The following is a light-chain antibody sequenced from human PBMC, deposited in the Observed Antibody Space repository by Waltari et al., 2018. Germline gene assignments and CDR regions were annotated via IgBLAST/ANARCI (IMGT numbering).Light chain of an antibody. J-gene: IGLJ3*02. CDR1: SSDVGGYNY. V-gene: IGLV2-14*03. CDR3: SSFTRTNSWV. CDR2: DVN. Sequence: HSALAQSASVSGSPGQSITLPCTGTSSDVGGYNYVLWYQQHPGKAPRLMIYDVNNRPSGVSNRFSGSKSGNTASLTISGLQAEDEADYYCSSFTRTNSWVFGGGTKLTVL.